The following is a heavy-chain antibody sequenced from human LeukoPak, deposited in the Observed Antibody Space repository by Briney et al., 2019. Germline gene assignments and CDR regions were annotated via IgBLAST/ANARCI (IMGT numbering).Heavy chain of an antibody. J-gene: IGHJ6*02. D-gene: IGHD6-6*01. Sequence: PGGSLRLSCAASGFTFSNYNMNWVRQAPGKGLEWVSYISSSSSTIYYADSVKGRFTISRDNAKNSLYLQMNSLRAEDTAVYYCARLLLEYSSSYYYYGMDVWGQGTTVTVSS. CDR2: ISSSSSTI. CDR1: GFTFSNYN. CDR3: ARLLLEYSSSYYYYGMDV. V-gene: IGHV3-48*01.